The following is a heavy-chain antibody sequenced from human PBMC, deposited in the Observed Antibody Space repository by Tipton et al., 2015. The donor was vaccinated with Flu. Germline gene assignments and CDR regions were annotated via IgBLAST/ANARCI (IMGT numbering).Heavy chain of an antibody. CDR3: ATGLSSGWV. CDR2: MKPSSGNV. CDR1: GYTFTSYD. V-gene: IGHV1-8*01. J-gene: IGHJ4*02. Sequence: QVQLVQSGAEVKKPGESLKISCRYSGYTFTSYDINWARQATGQGPEWMGWMKPSSGNVGYAKKFQGRVTLTRSTSISTAYMELSGLTSDDTAVYYCATGLSSGWVWGQGTLVTVSS. D-gene: IGHD6-19*01.